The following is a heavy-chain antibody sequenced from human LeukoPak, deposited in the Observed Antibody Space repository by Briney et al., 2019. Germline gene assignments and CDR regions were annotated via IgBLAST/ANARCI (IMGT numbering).Heavy chain of an antibody. J-gene: IGHJ5*02. D-gene: IGHD3-22*01. CDR2: IYYSGST. V-gene: IGHV4-59*01. CDR1: GGSISSYY. CDR3: ARSLGDSSGYYISWFDP. Sequence: SETLSLTCTVSGGSISSYYWSWIRQPPGKGLEWIGYIYYSGSTNYNPSLKSRVTISVDTSKNQFSLKLSSVTAADTAVYYCARSLGDSSGYYISWFDPWGQGTLVTVSS.